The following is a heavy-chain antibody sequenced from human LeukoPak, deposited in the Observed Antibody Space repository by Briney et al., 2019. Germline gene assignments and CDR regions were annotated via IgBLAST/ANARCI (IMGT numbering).Heavy chain of an antibody. CDR1: GFTFSNYA. CDR3: AGDSTYYYDSGSSGPHYFDN. D-gene: IGHD3-10*01. CDR2: ISSGGTYE. Sequence: PGGSLRLSCAASGFTFSNYAMHWVRQAPGKGLEWVSLISSGGTYEYYADSVKGRFTISRDNSKNTLYLQLNSLRAEDTAGYYCAGDSTYYYDSGSSGPHYFDNWGQGTLVTVSS. J-gene: IGHJ4*02. V-gene: IGHV3-30*01.